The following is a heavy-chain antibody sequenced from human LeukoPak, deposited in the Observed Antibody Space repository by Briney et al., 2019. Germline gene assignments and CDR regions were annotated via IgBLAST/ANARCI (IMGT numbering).Heavy chain of an antibody. CDR3: AKGVVSQLLLYQNYFDY. J-gene: IGHJ4*02. V-gene: IGHV3-23*01. Sequence: GGSLRLSCAASGFTFSSYAMSWVRQAPGQGLEWVSAISGSGGSTYYADSVKGRFTISRDNSKNTLYLQMNSLRAEDTAVYYCAKGVVSQLLLYQNYFDYWGQGPLVTVSS. CDR2: ISGSGGST. CDR1: GFTFSSYA. D-gene: IGHD2-2*02.